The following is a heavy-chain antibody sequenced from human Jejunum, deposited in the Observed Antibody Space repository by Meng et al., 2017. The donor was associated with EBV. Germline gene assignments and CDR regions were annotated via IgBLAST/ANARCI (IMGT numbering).Heavy chain of an antibody. CDR2: IYYSGST. CDR3: AGLRYSGYDRAFDY. D-gene: IGHD5-12*01. CDR1: GGSVNSGNVY. V-gene: IGHV4-61*01. Sequence: QLPLQDSGPGLVKPSETLSLTCTVSGGSVNSGNVYWSWIRQPPGKGLEWIGYIYYSGSTNYIPSLKSRVTISLDTSKNQFSLKLSSVTAADTAVYYCAGLRYSGYDRAFDYWGQGALVTVSS. J-gene: IGHJ4*02.